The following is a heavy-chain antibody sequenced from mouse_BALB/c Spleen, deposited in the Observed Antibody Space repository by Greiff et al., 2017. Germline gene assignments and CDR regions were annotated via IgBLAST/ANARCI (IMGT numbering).Heavy chain of an antibody. J-gene: IGHJ2*01. CDR1: GFTFSSYA. D-gene: IGHD2-2*01. V-gene: IGHV5-9-4*01. CDR3: ARNGYRYFDY. Sequence: EVQGVESGGGLVKPGGSLKLSCAASGFTFSSYAMSWVRQSPEKRLEWVAEISSGGSYTYYPDTVTGRFTISRDNAKNTLYLEMSSLRSEDTAMYYCARNGYRYFDYWGQGTTLTVSS. CDR2: ISSGGSYT.